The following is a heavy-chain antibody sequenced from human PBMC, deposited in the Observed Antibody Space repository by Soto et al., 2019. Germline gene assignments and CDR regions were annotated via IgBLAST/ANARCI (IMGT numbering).Heavy chain of an antibody. CDR2: IYYSGST. Sequence: SETLSLTCTVSGGSVSSGSYYWSWIRQPPGKGLEWIGYIYYSGSTNYNQSLKSRVTISVDTSKNQFSLKMSSVTAADTAVYYCARDSAGASGFDYWGQGTLVTVSS. J-gene: IGHJ4*02. V-gene: IGHV4-61*01. CDR1: GGSVSSGSYY. D-gene: IGHD1-26*01. CDR3: ARDSAGASGFDY.